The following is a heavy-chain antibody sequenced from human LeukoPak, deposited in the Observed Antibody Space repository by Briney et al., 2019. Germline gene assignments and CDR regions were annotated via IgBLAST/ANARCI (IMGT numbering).Heavy chain of an antibody. CDR3: ARGGSGYGDYDYFYGMDV. J-gene: IGHJ6*02. CDR2: IKQDGSKK. Sequence: GGSLRLSCVASGFPFSSYWMTWVRQAPGKGLEWVANIKQDGSKKSYVDSVKGRFTISRDNAKNSLYLQMNSLRDEDTSVYYCARGGSGYGDYDYFYGMDVWGQGTTVTVSS. CDR1: GFPFSSYW. V-gene: IGHV3-7*01. D-gene: IGHD3-22*01.